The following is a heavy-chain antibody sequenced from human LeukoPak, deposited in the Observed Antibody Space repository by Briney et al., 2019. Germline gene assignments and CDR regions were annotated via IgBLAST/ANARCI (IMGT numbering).Heavy chain of an antibody. J-gene: IGHJ4*02. V-gene: IGHV4-34*01. D-gene: IGHD3-22*01. Sequence: SETLSLTCAVYGVSFSGYYWSWIRQPPGKGLEWIGEINHSGSTNYNPSLKSRVTISVDTSKNQFSLKLSSVTAADTAVYYCARGHAGSSGYLPYWGQGTLVTVSS. CDR1: GVSFSGYY. CDR3: ARGHAGSSGYLPY. CDR2: INHSGST.